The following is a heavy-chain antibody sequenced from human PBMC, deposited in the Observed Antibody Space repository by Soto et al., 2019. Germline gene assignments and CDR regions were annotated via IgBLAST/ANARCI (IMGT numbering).Heavy chain of an antibody. Sequence: EVQLVESGGGLVKPGGSLRLSCAASGFTFSTYTMNWVRQAPGKGLEWVSSISSPTTDINYADSVRGRFTISRDNAKNTLDLQMNSLRAEDAAVYYCARETSGYDVYFDYWGQGSLVTVSS. D-gene: IGHD5-12*01. CDR3: ARETSGYDVYFDY. V-gene: IGHV3-21*06. CDR1: GFTFSTYT. J-gene: IGHJ4*02. CDR2: ISSPTTDI.